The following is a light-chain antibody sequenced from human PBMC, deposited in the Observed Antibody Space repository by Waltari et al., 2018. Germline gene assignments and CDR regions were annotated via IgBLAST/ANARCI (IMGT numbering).Light chain of an antibody. CDR2: DAS. CDR3: QHYVTLPAT. CDR1: QSLSRP. V-gene: IGKV3-20*01. Sequence: SCRTSQSLSRPLAWYQQKPGQALRLLIYDASRRATGIPDRFIGSGSGTDFSLTISRLEPEDFAVYYCQHYVTLPATFGQGTRVELK. J-gene: IGKJ1*01.